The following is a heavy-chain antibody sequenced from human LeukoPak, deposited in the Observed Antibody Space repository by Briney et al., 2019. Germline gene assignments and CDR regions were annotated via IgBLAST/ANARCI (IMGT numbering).Heavy chain of an antibody. D-gene: IGHD1-26*01. CDR3: ARGGTYLRGFDY. V-gene: IGHV4-39*07. Sequence: PSETLSLTCSVSGGSISSSSYYWGWIRQPPGKGLEWIGSIYYSGRTYYNSSLKSRVTISVDTSKNQFSLKLSSVTAADTAVYYCARGGTYLRGFDYWGQGTLVTVSS. CDR2: IYYSGRT. J-gene: IGHJ4*02. CDR1: GGSISSSSYY.